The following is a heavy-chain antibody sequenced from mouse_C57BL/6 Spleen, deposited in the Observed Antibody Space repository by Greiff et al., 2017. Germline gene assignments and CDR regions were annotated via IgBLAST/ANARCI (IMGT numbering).Heavy chain of an antibody. Sequence: EVMLVESGAGLVKPGGSLKLSCAASGFTFSSYAMSWVSQTPEQRLEWVAYISSGGDYINYDDTVKGRFTISRDNARNTLYLQMSSLKSEDTAMYYSSREDSFVDYWGKGTTLTVSS. J-gene: IGHJ2*01. V-gene: IGHV5S21*01. CDR1: GFTFSSYA. CDR3: SREDSFVDY. CDR2: ISSGGDYI.